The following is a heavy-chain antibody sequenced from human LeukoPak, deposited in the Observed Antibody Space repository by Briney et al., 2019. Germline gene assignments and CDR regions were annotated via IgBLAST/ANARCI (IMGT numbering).Heavy chain of an antibody. Sequence: GGSLRLSCAASGFTFSTYSMNWVRQAPGKGLEWVSFITSSSSYIYYADSVKGRFTISRDNAKNSLYLQMNSLRAEDTAVYYCARVSRWDPPRKYDMDVWGQGTTVTVSS. CDR3: ARVSRWDPPRKYDMDV. J-gene: IGHJ6*02. CDR1: GFTFSTYS. D-gene: IGHD5-24*01. CDR2: ITSSSSYI. V-gene: IGHV3-21*01.